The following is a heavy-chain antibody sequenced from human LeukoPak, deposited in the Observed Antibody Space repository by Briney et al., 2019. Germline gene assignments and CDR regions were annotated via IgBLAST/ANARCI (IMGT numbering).Heavy chain of an antibody. CDR3: ARDGITMIVVVTPRYFDL. CDR2: ISSSSSYI. J-gene: IGHJ2*01. D-gene: IGHD3-22*01. CDR1: GFTFSSYW. V-gene: IGHV3-21*01. Sequence: PGGSLRLSCAASGFTFSSYWMSWVRQAPGKGLEWVSSISSSSSYIYYADSVKGRFTISRDNAKNSLYLQMNSLRAEDTAVYYCARDGITMIVVVTPRYFDLWGRGTLVTVSS.